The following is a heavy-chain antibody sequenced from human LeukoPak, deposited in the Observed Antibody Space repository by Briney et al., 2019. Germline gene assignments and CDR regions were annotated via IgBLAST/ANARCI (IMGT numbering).Heavy chain of an antibody. CDR3: ARGSKNSYYYYGMDV. J-gene: IGHJ6*04. Sequence: SETLSLTCAVYGGSFSGYYCGWIREPPGEGLEWIGEINHSGSTNYTPTLKSRVTISVDTSKNQFSLKLTSVTAADTAVYYCARGSKNSYYYYGMDVWGKGTTVTVSS. CDR1: GGSFSGYY. CDR2: INHSGST. V-gene: IGHV4-34*01. D-gene: IGHD2/OR15-2a*01.